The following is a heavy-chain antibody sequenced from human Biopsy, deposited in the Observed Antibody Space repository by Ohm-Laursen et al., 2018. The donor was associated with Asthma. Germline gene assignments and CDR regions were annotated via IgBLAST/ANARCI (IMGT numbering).Heavy chain of an antibody. CDR2: INHSGST. V-gene: IGHV4-34*01. CDR1: GGSFSGYY. Sequence: SDTLSLTCVVYGGSFSGYYWSWIRQPPGKGLEWIGEINHSGSTDYNPSLKSRVTISVDTSKNQFSLKLSSVTAADTAVYYCARAQDYYDSRGYYRSFDYWGQGTLVTVSS. CDR3: ARAQDYYDSRGYYRSFDY. D-gene: IGHD3-22*01. J-gene: IGHJ4*02.